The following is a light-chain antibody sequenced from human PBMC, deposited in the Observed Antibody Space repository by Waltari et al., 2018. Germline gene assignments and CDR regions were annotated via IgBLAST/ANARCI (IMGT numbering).Light chain of an antibody. CDR2: GAS. Sequence: EVVMTQPPATLSVSPGERATLSCRASQSVGSNVAWYQQKPGQAPRLLIYGASTRATGIPARFSGSGSGTEFTLTISSLQSEDFAVYYCQQYNNWPITFGQGTRLEIK. J-gene: IGKJ5*01. CDR1: QSVGSN. CDR3: QQYNNWPIT. V-gene: IGKV3-15*01.